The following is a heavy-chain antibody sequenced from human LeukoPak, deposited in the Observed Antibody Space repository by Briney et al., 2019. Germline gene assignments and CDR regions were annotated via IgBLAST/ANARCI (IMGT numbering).Heavy chain of an antibody. CDR2: ISNNASDK. CDR1: GISFSDNA. V-gene: IGHV3-30*18. D-gene: IGHD6-6*01. Sequence: GSPLRLSCGVSGISFSDNAMHGVHQAPGKGLEGSAGISNNASDKYYADSMKGRFTISRDNSKNTLDLQMNSLRAEDTAVYYCAKDRSRSFEYWGQGALVTVS. J-gene: IGHJ4*02. CDR3: AKDRSRSFEY.